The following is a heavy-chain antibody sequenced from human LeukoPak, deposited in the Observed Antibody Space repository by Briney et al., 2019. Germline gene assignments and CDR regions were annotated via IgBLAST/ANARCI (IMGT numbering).Heavy chain of an antibody. Sequence: GESLKISCKGSGYSINNYWIGWMRQMPGKGLEWMGIIYPTDSDIRYSPSFQGQVTISADKSISTAYLQWSSLEASDTAMYYCARQEYCSGGSCYTWFDPWGQGTLVTVSS. CDR2: IYPTDSDI. V-gene: IGHV5-51*01. CDR1: GYSINNYW. D-gene: IGHD2-15*01. J-gene: IGHJ5*02. CDR3: ARQEYCSGGSCYTWFDP.